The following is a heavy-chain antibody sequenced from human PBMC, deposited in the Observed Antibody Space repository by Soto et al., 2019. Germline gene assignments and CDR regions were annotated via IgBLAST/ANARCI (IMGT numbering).Heavy chain of an antibody. V-gene: IGHV1-18*01. J-gene: IGHJ4*02. Sequence: ASVKVSCKASGYTFTSYGISWVRQAPGQGLEWMGWISAYNGNTNYAQKLQGRVTMTTDTSTSTAYMELRSLRSDDTAVYYCARDVLEGYCSGGSCHNFAYWGQGTLVTVSS. CDR1: GYTFTSYG. CDR2: ISAYNGNT. CDR3: ARDVLEGYCSGGSCHNFAY. D-gene: IGHD2-15*01.